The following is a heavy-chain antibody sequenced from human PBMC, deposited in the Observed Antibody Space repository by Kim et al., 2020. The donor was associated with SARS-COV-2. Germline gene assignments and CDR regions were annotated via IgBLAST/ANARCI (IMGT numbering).Heavy chain of an antibody. CDR1: GFTFSSYA. CDR2: ISGSGGST. Sequence: GGSLRLSCAASGFTFSSYAMSWVRQAPGKGLEWVSAISGSGGSTYYADSVKGRFTISRDNSKNTLYLQMNSLRAEDTAVYYCAKDLSGGIYMVASTYGMDVWGQGTTVTVSS. D-gene: IGHD3-10*01. V-gene: IGHV3-23*01. CDR3: AKDLSGGIYMVASTYGMDV. J-gene: IGHJ6*02.